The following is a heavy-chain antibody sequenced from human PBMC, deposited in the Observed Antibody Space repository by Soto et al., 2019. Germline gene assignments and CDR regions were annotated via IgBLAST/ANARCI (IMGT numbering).Heavy chain of an antibody. J-gene: IGHJ4*02. CDR3: ARGVTTVNMLAY. Sequence: SETLSLTCAVSGGSISSGGYSCNWIRQPPGKGLEWIGYIYHSGSTYYNPSLKSRVTISVDRSKNQFSLKLSSVTAADTAVYYCARGVTTVNMLAYSGQGTLVIGSS. V-gene: IGHV4-30-2*01. CDR2: IYHSGST. CDR1: GGSISSGGYS. D-gene: IGHD4-17*01.